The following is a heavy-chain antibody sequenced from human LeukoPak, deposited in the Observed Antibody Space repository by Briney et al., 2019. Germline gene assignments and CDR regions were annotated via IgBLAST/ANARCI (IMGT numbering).Heavy chain of an antibody. V-gene: IGHV1-2*02. CDR1: GGTFSNYT. D-gene: IGHD3-3*01. CDR2: INPNSGGT. CDR3: AREVRFLEWLSHDAFDI. Sequence: AASVKVSCKASGGTFSNYTISWVRQAPGQGLEWMGWINPNSGGTNYAQKFQGRVTMTRDTSISTAYMELSRLRSDDTAVYYCAREVRFLEWLSHDAFDIWGQGTMVTVSS. J-gene: IGHJ3*02.